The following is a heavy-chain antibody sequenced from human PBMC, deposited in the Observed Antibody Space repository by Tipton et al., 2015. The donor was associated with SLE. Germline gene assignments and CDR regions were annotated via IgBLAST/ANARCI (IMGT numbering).Heavy chain of an antibody. CDR1: AYTFTTYS. CDR2: ISTYNGNT. D-gene: IGHD4-17*01. J-gene: IGHJ2*01. Sequence: QVQLVQSGAEVKNPGASVKVSCKASAYTFTTYSISWVRQAPGQGLEWMGWISTYNGNTNYAQKLQGRVTMTTDTSTSTAYMELRSLRPDDTAVYYCARAVTTGLYWYFDLWGRGTLVTVSS. V-gene: IGHV1-18*01. CDR3: ARAVTTGLYWYFDL.